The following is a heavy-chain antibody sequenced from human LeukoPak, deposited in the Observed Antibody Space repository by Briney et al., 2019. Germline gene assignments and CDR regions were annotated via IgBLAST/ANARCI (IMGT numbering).Heavy chain of an antibody. CDR3: ARHQISGYGLPDY. CDR1: GDSISSSSYY. J-gene: IGHJ4*02. V-gene: IGHV4-39*01. CDR2: IYYSGST. D-gene: IGHD5-12*01. Sequence: SETLSLTCTVSGDSISSSSYYWAWIRQPPGKGLEWIGSIYYSGSTYYNPSLKSRVTISVDTSKNQFSLKLSSVTAADTAVYYCARHQISGYGLPDYWGQGTLVTVSS.